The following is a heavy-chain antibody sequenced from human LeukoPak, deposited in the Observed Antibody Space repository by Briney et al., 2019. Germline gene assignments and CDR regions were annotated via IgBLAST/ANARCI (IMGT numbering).Heavy chain of an antibody. J-gene: IGHJ6*03. D-gene: IGHD6-19*01. CDR1: GFTFDDYA. V-gene: IGHV3-9*01. CDR2: ISWSSGST. Sequence: LPGRSLRLSCAASGFTFDDYAMHWVRQAPGKGLEWVSGISWSSGSTAYADSVKGRFTISRDNAKNSLYLQMNSLRADDTAVYYCVREADVAVPGWQYYYYYMDVWGRGTTVTVSS. CDR3: VREADVAVPGWQYYYYYMDV.